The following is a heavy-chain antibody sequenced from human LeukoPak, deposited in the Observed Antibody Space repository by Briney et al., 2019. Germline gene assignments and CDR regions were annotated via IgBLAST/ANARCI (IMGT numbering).Heavy chain of an antibody. CDR1: GFTFSSYW. CDR3: ARVAVGEYNFHH. Sequence: GGSLRLSCAASGFTFSSYWMSWVRHAPGKGLEWVANIKQDGSEKYYVDSVKGRFTISRDNAKNSLYLQMNSLRAEDTAVYFCARVAVGEYNFHHWGQGTLVTVSS. D-gene: IGHD6-19*01. V-gene: IGHV3-7*01. J-gene: IGHJ4*02. CDR2: IKQDGSEK.